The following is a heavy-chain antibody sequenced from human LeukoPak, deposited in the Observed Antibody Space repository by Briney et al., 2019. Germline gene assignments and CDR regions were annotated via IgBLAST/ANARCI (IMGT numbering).Heavy chain of an antibody. CDR2: IYYSGST. Sequence: SETLSLTCTVSGASVSSGSYYWSWIRQPPGKGLEWIGYIYYSGSTNYNPSLKSRVTVSVDTSKNQFSLKLSSVTAADTAVYYCARGSRGYSYGWGQGTLVTVSS. CDR3: ARGSRGYSYG. V-gene: IGHV4-61*01. J-gene: IGHJ4*02. CDR1: GASVSSGSYY. D-gene: IGHD5-18*01.